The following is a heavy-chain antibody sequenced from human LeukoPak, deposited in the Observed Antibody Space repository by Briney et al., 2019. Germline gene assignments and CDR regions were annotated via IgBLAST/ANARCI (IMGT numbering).Heavy chain of an antibody. V-gene: IGHV3-23*01. CDR1: GFTFSSYA. D-gene: IGHD6-19*01. Sequence: PGGSLRLSCAASGFTFSSYAMSWVRQTPGKGLEWVSAISNSGGSTYYADSVKGRFTISRDNSKNTLYLQMNSLRAEDTAVYYCAKTGYSSGWSYFFDYWGQGTLVTVSS. J-gene: IGHJ4*02. CDR2: ISNSGGST. CDR3: AKTGYSSGWSYFFDY.